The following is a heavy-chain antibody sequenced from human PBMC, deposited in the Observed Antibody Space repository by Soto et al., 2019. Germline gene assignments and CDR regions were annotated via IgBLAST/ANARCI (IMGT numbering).Heavy chain of an antibody. CDR1: GFTFSSYA. J-gene: IGHJ5*02. Sequence: PGGSLRLSCAASGFTFSSYAMHWVRQAPGKGLEWVAVISYDGSNKYYADSVKGRFTISRDNSKNTLYLQMNSLRAEDTAVYYCAIDETYSYGIPWGQGTLVTVSS. V-gene: IGHV3-30-3*01. D-gene: IGHD5-18*01. CDR2: ISYDGSNK. CDR3: AIDETYSYGIP.